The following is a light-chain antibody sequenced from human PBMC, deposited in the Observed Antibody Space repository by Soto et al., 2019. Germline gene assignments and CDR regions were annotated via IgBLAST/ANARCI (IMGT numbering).Light chain of an antibody. CDR3: QQYGSSPT. V-gene: IGKV3-20*01. Sequence: DIVLTQSPGTLSLSPGERATLSCRASQTVRSSYLAWYQQIPGQSPRLLIYGASSRATGIPDRFSGSGSGTDFTLTISRLEPEDFAVYYRQQYGSSPTFGQGTRLEIK. CDR1: QTVRSSY. J-gene: IGKJ5*01. CDR2: GAS.